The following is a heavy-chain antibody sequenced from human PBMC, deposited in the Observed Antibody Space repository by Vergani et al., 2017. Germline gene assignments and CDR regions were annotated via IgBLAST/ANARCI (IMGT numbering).Heavy chain of an antibody. V-gene: IGHV1-69*01. D-gene: IGHD3-3*01. Sequence: QVQLVQSGAEVKKPGSSVKVSCKASGGTFSSYAISWVRQAPGQGLEWMGGIIPIFGTANYAQKFQGRVTITADESTSTAYMELSSLRSEDTAVYYCARVAYDFWSGLAKGWFDYWGQGTLVTVSS. J-gene: IGHJ4*02. CDR1: GGTFSSYA. CDR2: IIPIFGTA. CDR3: ARVAYDFWSGLAKGWFDY.